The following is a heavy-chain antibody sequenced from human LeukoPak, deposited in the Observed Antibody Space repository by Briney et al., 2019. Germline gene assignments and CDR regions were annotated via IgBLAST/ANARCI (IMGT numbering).Heavy chain of an antibody. Sequence: GRSLRLSCAASGFTFSSYGMHWVRQAPGKGLEWVAVISYDGSNKYYADSVKGRFTISRVNSKNTLYLQMNSLRAEDTAVYYCAKDQLAVVTPNYYYYYGMDVWGQGTTVTVSS. CDR3: AKDQLAVVTPNYYYYYGMDV. CDR1: GFTFSSYG. D-gene: IGHD4-23*01. J-gene: IGHJ6*02. V-gene: IGHV3-30*18. CDR2: ISYDGSNK.